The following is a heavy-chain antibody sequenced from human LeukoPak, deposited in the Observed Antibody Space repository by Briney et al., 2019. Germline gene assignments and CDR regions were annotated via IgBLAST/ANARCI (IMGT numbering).Heavy chain of an antibody. CDR1: GFTFSSYG. CDR2: ISYDGSNK. D-gene: IGHD2-2*01. V-gene: IGHV3-30*03. Sequence: GGSLRLSCAASGFTFSSYGMHWVRQAPGKGLEWVAVISYDGSNKYYADSVKGRFTISRDNSKNTLYLQMNSLRAEDTAVYYCATGPYCSSTSCYYYFDYWGQGALVTVSS. CDR3: ATGPYCSSTSCYYYFDY. J-gene: IGHJ4*02.